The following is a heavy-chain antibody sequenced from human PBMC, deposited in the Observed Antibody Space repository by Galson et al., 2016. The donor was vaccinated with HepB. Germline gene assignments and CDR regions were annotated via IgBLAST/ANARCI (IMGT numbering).Heavy chain of an antibody. Sequence: SLRLSCAASGFTLSSYGIHWVRQAPGKGLEWVAVISTNGISQNYEDSVKGRFTVYRDNSKNTVNLQMNSLRPEDTAVYYCAKDQGILRHFDWLTYDAFDMWGQGTMVTVSS. V-gene: IGHV3-30*18. CDR3: AKDQGILRHFDWLTYDAFDM. D-gene: IGHD3-9*01. CDR1: GFTLSSYG. J-gene: IGHJ3*02. CDR2: ISTNGISQ.